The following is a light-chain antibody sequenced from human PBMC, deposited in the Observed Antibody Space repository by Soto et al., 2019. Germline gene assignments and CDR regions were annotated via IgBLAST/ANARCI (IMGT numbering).Light chain of an antibody. CDR3: QQSYSTPT. CDR2: YAF. J-gene: IGKJ1*01. V-gene: IGKV1-39*01. Sequence: DIQMTQSPSSLSATVGDRVTITCRASQSISRYLNWYQQEPGKAPKLLIHYAFSLQSGVPSRFSGSGSGTDFTLTISSLQPEDFATYYCQQSYSTPTFGQGTKVEIK. CDR1: QSISRY.